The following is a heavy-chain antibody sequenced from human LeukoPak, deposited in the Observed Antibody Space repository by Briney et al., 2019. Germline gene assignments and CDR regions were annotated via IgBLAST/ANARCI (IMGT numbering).Heavy chain of an antibody. CDR1: GFTFSSYW. Sequence: GGSLRLSCAASGFTFSSYWMHWVRQAPGEGLVWVSRMNTDGSTTTYAHSVKGRFTISKDNAKNPLYLQMNSLRAEDTAVYFCARSAYPSYHGFDYWGQGTLVTVSS. CDR3: ARSAYPSYHGFDY. D-gene: IGHD1-14*01. V-gene: IGHV3-74*01. CDR2: MNTDGSTT. J-gene: IGHJ4*02.